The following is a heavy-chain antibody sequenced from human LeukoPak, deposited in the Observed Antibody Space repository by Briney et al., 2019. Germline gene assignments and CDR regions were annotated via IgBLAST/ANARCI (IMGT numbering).Heavy chain of an antibody. D-gene: IGHD6-19*01. Sequence: PGGSLRLSCAASGFIFDDHGMNWVRQAPGKGLEWVSYISGSGRTIYYANSVKGRFTISRDNAKNSLYLQMNSLRADDTAVYYCARLDASGLDYWGQGTLVTVSS. V-gene: IGHV3-48*03. CDR3: ARLDASGLDY. CDR1: GFIFDDHG. CDR2: ISGSGRTI. J-gene: IGHJ4*02.